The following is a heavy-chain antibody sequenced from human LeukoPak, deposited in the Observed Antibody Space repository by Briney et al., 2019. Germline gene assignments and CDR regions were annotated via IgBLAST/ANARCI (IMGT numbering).Heavy chain of an antibody. Sequence: PSETLSLTCAVYGGSFTGYFWTWIRQPPGRGLEWVAEINHSGSTNYNPSLKCRVPISVAASKNQFSLNLSSVTAADTAVYSCARGGGFCSGATCKRWFDPWGQGTLVTVSS. CDR1: GGSFTGYF. V-gene: IGHV4-34*01. CDR3: ARGGGFCSGATCKRWFDP. D-gene: IGHD2-15*01. J-gene: IGHJ5*02. CDR2: INHSGST.